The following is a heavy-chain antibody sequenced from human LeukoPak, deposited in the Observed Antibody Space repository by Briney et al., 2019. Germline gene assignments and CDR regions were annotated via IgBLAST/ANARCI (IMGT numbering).Heavy chain of an antibody. CDR1: GYSFTSYW. V-gene: IGHV5-51*01. Sequence: GESLKISCQGFGYSFTSYWIGWVRQMPGKGMEWMGVIFPGDSRIRYNPSFQGQVTISADKSISTAYLQWSSLKASDTAMYYCARRGERRLFDPWGQGTLVTVSS. D-gene: IGHD1-26*01. J-gene: IGHJ5*02. CDR2: IFPGDSRI. CDR3: ARRGERRLFDP.